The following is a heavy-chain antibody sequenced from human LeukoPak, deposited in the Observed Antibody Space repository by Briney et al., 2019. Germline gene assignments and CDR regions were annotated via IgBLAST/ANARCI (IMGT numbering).Heavy chain of an antibody. D-gene: IGHD1-1*01. CDR2: INNVRSHI. CDR1: GFTFSTSA. V-gene: IGHV3-21*06. J-gene: IGHJ5*02. Sequence: GGSLRLSCAASGFTFSTSAMNWVRQAPGKGLEWVSSINNVRSHIYYADSVRGRFTISRDNANNVLYLQMNSLRAEDTAVYYCARAYTTGTRYNWFDPWGQGTLVTVSS. CDR3: ARAYTTGTRYNWFDP.